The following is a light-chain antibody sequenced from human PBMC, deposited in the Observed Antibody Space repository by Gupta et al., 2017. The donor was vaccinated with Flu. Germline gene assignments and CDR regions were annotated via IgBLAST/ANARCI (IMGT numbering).Light chain of an antibody. Sequence: VTPGEPATISCRSSQSLLHSNGYNYLDWYLQKPEQSPQLLIYLGSNRASGVPDRFSGSGSGTDFTLKISRVEAEDVGVYYCMQALQTPRTFGQGTKLEIK. V-gene: IGKV2-28*01. CDR2: LGS. CDR1: QSLLHSNGYNY. CDR3: MQALQTPRT. J-gene: IGKJ2*01.